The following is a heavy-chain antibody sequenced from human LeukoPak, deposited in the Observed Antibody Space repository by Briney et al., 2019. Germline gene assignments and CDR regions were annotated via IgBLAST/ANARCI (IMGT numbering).Heavy chain of an antibody. CDR3: ARDRIATRPIYYYYYGMDV. Sequence: SETLSLTCTVSGGSISSYYWSWIRQPPGKGLEWIGYIYYSGSTNYNPPLKSRVTISVDTSKNQFSLKLSSVTAADTAVYYCARDRIATRPIYYYYYGMDVWGQGTTVTVSS. V-gene: IGHV4-59*01. D-gene: IGHD2-21*01. CDR2: IYYSGST. J-gene: IGHJ6*02. CDR1: GGSISSYY.